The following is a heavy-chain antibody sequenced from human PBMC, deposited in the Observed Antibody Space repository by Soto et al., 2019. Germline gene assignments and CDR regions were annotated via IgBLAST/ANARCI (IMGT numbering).Heavy chain of an antibody. D-gene: IGHD2-21*02. J-gene: IGHJ5*02. CDR1: GGPISSYY. CDR2: IYYSGST. V-gene: IGHV4-59*01. Sequence: PSETLSLTCTVSGGPISSYYWSWIRQPPGKGLEWIGYIYYSGSTNYNPSLKSRVTISVDTSKNQFSLKLSSVTAADTAVYYCARAGVACGGDCGWFDPWGQGTLVTVSS. CDR3: ARAGVACGGDCGWFDP.